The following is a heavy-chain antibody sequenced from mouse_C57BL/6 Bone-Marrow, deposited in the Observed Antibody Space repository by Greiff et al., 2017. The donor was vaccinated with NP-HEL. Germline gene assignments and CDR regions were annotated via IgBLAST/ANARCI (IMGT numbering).Heavy chain of an antibody. CDR1: GYAFSSSW. V-gene: IGHV1-82*01. J-gene: IGHJ2*01. CDR3: ARKEEYYGSPYDFDY. CDR2: IYPGDGDT. D-gene: IGHD1-1*01. Sequence: QVQLQQSGPELVKPGASVKISCKASGYAFSSSWMYWVKQRPGKGLEWIGRIYPGDGDTNYNGKFKGKATLTADKSSSTAYMQLSSLTSEDSAVYFCARKEEYYGSPYDFDYWGQGTTLTVSS.